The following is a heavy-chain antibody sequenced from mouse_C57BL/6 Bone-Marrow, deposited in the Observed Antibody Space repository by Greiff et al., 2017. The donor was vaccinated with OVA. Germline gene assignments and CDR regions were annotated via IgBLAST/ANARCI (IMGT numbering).Heavy chain of an antibody. CDR2: IDPETGGT. CDR3: TRKAYGSSLYAMDY. V-gene: IGHV1-15*01. CDR1: GYTFTDYE. Sequence: VQLVESGAELVRPGASVTLSCKASGYTFTDYEMHWVKQTPVHGLEWIGAIDPETGGTAYNQKFKGKAILTADKSSSTAYMELRSLTSEDSAVYYCTRKAYGSSLYAMDYWGQGTSVTVSS. J-gene: IGHJ4*01. D-gene: IGHD1-1*01.